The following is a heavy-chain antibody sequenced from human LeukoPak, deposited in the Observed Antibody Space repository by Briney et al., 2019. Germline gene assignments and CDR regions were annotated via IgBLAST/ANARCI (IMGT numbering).Heavy chain of an antibody. J-gene: IGHJ4*02. CDR3: ARGRRGYDLWSGYSF. V-gene: IGHV1-8*03. CDR1: GYTFTSYD. CDR2: MNPNSGNT. D-gene: IGHD3-3*01. Sequence: ASVKVSCKASGYTFTSYDINWVRQATGQGLEWMGWMNPNSGNTGYAQKFQGRVTITRNTSINTAYMELSSLRSQDTAVYYCARGRRGYDLWSGYSFWGQGTLVTVSS.